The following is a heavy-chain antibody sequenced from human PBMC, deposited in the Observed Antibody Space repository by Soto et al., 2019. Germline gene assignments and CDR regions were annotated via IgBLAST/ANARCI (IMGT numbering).Heavy chain of an antibody. J-gene: IGHJ4*02. Sequence: QVHLVQSGAEVKKPGASVKVSCKGSGYAFTTYGITWVRQAPGQGLEWMGWISAHNGNTNYAQKLQGRVTVTRDTSTSTAYMALRSLRADDTAVYYCASWRYGDYWGQGALVTVSS. CDR2: ISAHNGNT. D-gene: IGHD1-1*01. V-gene: IGHV1-18*01. CDR3: ASWRYGDY. CDR1: GYAFTTYG.